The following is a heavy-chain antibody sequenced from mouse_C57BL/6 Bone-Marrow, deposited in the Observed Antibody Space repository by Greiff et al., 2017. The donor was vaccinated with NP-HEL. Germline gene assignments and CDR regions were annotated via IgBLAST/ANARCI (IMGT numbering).Heavy chain of an antibody. CDR3: DDGYPNY. J-gene: IGHJ4*01. V-gene: IGHV1-81*01. CDR2: IYPRRGNT. Sequence: QVQLQQSGAELARPGASVKLSCKASGYTFTSYGISWVKQRTGQGLEWIGEIYPRRGNTYYNEKFKGKATLTADKSSSTAYMELRSLASEDSAVYFGDDGYPNYWGQGTSVTVSS. D-gene: IGHD2-3*01. CDR1: GYTFTSYG.